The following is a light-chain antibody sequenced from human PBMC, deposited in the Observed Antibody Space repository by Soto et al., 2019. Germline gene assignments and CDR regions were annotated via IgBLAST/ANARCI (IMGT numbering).Light chain of an antibody. CDR3: AAWDDTLDAQV. V-gene: IGLV1-47*01. J-gene: IGLJ3*02. Sequence: VLTQSPSASGTPGQRVTISCSGSRSNIGRNFAYWYQHVPGTAPRLLIQRNNERPSGVPDRFSGSKSGTSVSLAISGLRSDDEATYYCAAWDDTLDAQVFGGGTQLTVL. CDR2: RNN. CDR1: RSNIGRNF.